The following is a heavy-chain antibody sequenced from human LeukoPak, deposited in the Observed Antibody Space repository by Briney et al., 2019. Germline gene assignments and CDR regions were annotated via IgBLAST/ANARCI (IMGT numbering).Heavy chain of an antibody. V-gene: IGHV1-2*02. CDR2: INANSSGT. Sequence: GASVRVSCKASGYTFTGYYMHWVRQAPGQGLEWMGWINANSSGTKYAQKFQGRVTMTRDTSISTAYMELSRLRSDDTAMYYCAREISGYSDYWGQGTLVTVSA. CDR3: AREISGYSDY. D-gene: IGHD3-22*01. CDR1: GYTFTGYY. J-gene: IGHJ4*02.